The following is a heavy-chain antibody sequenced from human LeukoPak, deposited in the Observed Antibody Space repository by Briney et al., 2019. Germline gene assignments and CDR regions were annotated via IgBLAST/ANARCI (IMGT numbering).Heavy chain of an antibody. D-gene: IGHD5-18*01. V-gene: IGHV4-59*12. Sequence: SETLSLTCTVSGGSISSYYWSWIRQPPGKGLEWIGYIYYSGSTNYNPSLKSRVTISVDTSKNQFSLKLSSVTAADTAVYYCARGSSGYSYGYGPYYFDYWGQGTLVTVSS. CDR1: GGSISSYY. CDR3: ARGSSGYSYGYGPYYFDY. J-gene: IGHJ4*02. CDR2: IYYSGST.